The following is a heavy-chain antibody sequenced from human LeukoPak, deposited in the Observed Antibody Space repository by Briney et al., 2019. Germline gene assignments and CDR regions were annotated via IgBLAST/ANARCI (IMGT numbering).Heavy chain of an antibody. J-gene: IGHJ4*01. Sequence: KPWQTLSLTCAVSGGSITRGSYYWTWIRQPAGKALEWIGHVFTSGNTNYNPSLKGRVTISIETSKSQFSLNLNSVTAADTAVYYCARGTGSLFYWGHGILVTVSS. CDR2: VFTSGNT. D-gene: IGHD3-10*01. CDR3: ARGTGSLFY. V-gene: IGHV4-61*09. CDR1: GGSITRGSYY.